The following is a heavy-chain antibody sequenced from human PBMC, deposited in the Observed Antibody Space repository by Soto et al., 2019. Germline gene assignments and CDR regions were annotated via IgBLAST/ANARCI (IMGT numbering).Heavy chain of an antibody. Sequence: QVQLQQWGAGLLKPSETLSLTCAVYGGSFSGYYWSWIRQPPGKGLEWIGEINHSGSTNYNPSLKKRVTLTVETAKNQFSLKLSSVTAADTAVYYCARQNYGSGSLDWGQGTLVTVSS. V-gene: IGHV4-34*01. J-gene: IGHJ4*02. CDR1: GGSFSGYY. D-gene: IGHD3-10*01. CDR2: INHSGST. CDR3: ARQNYGSGSLD.